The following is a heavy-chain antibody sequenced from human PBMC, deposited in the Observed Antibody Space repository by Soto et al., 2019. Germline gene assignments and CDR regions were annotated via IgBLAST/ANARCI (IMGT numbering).Heavy chain of an antibody. J-gene: IGHJ4*02. CDR3: AREELGFSSGWYYFDY. V-gene: IGHV3-7*05. D-gene: IGHD6-19*01. CDR1: GFTSSSYW. CDR2: IKQDGSEK. Sequence: EVQLVESGGGLVQPGGSLRLSCAASGFTSSSYWMSWVRQAPGKGLEWVANIKQDGSEKYYMDSVKGRFTISRDNTKNSLYLHMNSLRAEDTAVYYCAREELGFSSGWYYFDYWGQGTLFTVSS.